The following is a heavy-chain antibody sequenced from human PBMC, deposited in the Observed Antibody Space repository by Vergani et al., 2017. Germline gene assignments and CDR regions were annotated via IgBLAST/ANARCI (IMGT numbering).Heavy chain of an antibody. D-gene: IGHD6-19*01. J-gene: IGHJ4*02. V-gene: IGHV4-4*02. CDR1: GGSLSSSNW. CDR2: IYHSGST. CDR3: ARDGVGSDAVAGSNY. Sequence: QVQLQESGPGLVKPSGTLSLTCAVSGGSLSSSNWWSWVRQPPGKGLEWIGEIYHSGSTNYNPSLTSRVTISVDKSKNQFSLKLSSVTAADTAVYYCARDGVGSDAVAGSNYWGQGTLVTVSS.